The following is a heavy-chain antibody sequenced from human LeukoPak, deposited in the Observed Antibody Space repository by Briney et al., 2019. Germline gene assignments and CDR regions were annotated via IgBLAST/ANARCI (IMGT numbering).Heavy chain of an antibody. J-gene: IGHJ4*02. CDR1: GFTFSSYS. Sequence: GGSLRLSCAASGFTFSSYSMNWVRQAPGKGLEWVSSISSSSSFIYYEDSVKGRFTISRDNAKHSLYLQMNSLRAEDTAVYYCARDLRRYFDYWGQGTLVTVSS. CDR3: ARDLRRYFDY. CDR2: ISSSSSFI. V-gene: IGHV3-21*01.